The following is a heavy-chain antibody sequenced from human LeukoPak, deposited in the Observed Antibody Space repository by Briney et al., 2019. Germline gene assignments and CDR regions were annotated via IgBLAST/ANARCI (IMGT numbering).Heavy chain of an antibody. Sequence: ASVKVSCKASGYTFSDYFLHWVRQAPGQGLEWMGWINPNSGGTNYAQKFQGRVTMTSDTSISTAYMELSSLRSDDTAMYYCARGGQPIFYYYMDVWGKGTTVTVSS. D-gene: IGHD3-16*01. V-gene: IGHV1-2*02. CDR2: INPNSGGT. CDR1: GYTFSDYF. J-gene: IGHJ6*03. CDR3: ARGGQPIFYYYMDV.